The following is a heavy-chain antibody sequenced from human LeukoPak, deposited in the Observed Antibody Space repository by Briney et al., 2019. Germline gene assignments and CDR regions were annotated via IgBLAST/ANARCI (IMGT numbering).Heavy chain of an antibody. V-gene: IGHV4-59*08. CDR3: ARGYSSSYYYYYMDV. Sequence: SETLSLTCTVSGGSISSYYWSWIRQPPGKGLEWIGYIYYSGSTNYNPSLKSRVTISVDTSKNQFSLKLSSVTAADTAVYYCARGYSSSYYYYYMDVWGKGTTVTVSS. CDR2: IYYSGST. CDR1: GGSISSYY. J-gene: IGHJ6*03. D-gene: IGHD6-6*01.